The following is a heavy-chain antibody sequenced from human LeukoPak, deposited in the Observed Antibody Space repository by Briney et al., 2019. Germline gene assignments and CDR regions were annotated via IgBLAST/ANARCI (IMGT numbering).Heavy chain of an antibody. CDR3: AREGKQLDI. CDR1: GYTFTDFA. V-gene: IGHV7-4-1*02. CDR2: VNLNTGNP. D-gene: IGHD1-1*01. Sequence: GASVKVSCNTSGYTFTDFAVHWVRQAPGQGLEWMGCVNLNTGNPIFAQEFTGRFVFSLDTSVSTAYLQISSLKTEDTATYYCAREGKQLDIWGLGTMVTVSS. J-gene: IGHJ3*02.